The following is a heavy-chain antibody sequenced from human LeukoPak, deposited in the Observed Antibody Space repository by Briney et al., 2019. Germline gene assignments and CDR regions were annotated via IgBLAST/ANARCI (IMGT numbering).Heavy chain of an antibody. CDR3: ATELRVPAWGAFDI. Sequence: ASVKVSCTVSGYTPTELSMHWVRQGPGKGLEWMGGFDPEDGETIYAQKFQGRVTMTEDTSTDTAYMELSSLRSEDTAVYYCATELRVPAWGAFDIWGQGTMVTVSS. CDR1: GYTPTELS. D-gene: IGHD2-2*01. V-gene: IGHV1-24*01. J-gene: IGHJ3*02. CDR2: FDPEDGET.